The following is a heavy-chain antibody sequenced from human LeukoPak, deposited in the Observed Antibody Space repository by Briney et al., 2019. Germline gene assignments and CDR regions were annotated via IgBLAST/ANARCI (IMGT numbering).Heavy chain of an antibody. CDR2: IKENGNEQ. J-gene: IGHJ3*02. CDR1: GFTFTGYW. V-gene: IGHV3-7*01. D-gene: IGHD1-14*01. Sequence: GSLRLSCEASGFTFTGYWMSWVRQAPGKGPEWVAHIKENGNEQYYADSVKGRFTISRDNVKQSLGLQMNSLRVEDTAVYYCARGPGDFDASDIWGQGTMVTVSS. CDR3: ARGPGDFDASDI.